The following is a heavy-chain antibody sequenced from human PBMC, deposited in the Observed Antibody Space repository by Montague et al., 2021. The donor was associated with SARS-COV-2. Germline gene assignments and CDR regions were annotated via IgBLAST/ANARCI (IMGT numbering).Heavy chain of an antibody. CDR1: GASISTGAYY. Sequence: TLSLTCTVSGASISTGAYYWSWIRQHPEKGLEWIGYIYYSGTIYYNPSLKSRVTISLDTSNNHSSLKLSSVTAADTAVYYCATASGSGSLGFHYGGQGTLVLVSS. V-gene: IGHV4-31*03. J-gene: IGHJ4*02. CDR2: IYYSGTI. CDR3: ATASGSGSLGFHY. D-gene: IGHD3-10*01.